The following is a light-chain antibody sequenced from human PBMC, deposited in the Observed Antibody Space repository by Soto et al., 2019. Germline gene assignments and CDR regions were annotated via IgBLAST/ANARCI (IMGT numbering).Light chain of an antibody. CDR3: QQYNRYWT. CDR1: QSISNW. CDR2: EAS. J-gene: IGKJ1*01. Sequence: DIQMTQFPSTLSASVRDRVTITCRTSQSISNWLAWYQQKPGKAPKVLINEASNLESGVPSRFSGSGSGTEFTLTISSLQPDDFATYYCQQYNRYWTFGQGTKVDIK. V-gene: IGKV1-5*01.